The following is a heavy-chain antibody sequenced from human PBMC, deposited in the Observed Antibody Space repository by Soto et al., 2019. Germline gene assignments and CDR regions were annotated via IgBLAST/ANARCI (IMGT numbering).Heavy chain of an antibody. V-gene: IGHV6-1*01. CDR3: ARDNSHLATSLDY. J-gene: IGHJ4*02. CDR2: TYYRSKWYN. Sequence: SQTLSLTCAISGDSVSSDTAAWNWIRQSPLRGLEWLGRTYYRSKWYNDYALSVKSRIIINPDTSKNQFSLQLNSVTPEDTAVYYCARDNSHLATSLDYWGQGTLVTVSS. CDR1: GDSVSSDTAA.